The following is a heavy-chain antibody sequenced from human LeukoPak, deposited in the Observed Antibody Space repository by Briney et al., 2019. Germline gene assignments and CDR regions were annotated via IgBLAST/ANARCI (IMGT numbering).Heavy chain of an antibody. J-gene: IGHJ4*02. Sequence: GGSLRLSCAASGFTFSSYWMHWVRQAPGKGLVWVSRINSDGSSTSCADSVKGRFTISRDNAKNTLYLQMNSLRAEDTAVYYCARIRSTRSGFPDYWGQGTLVTVSS. CDR1: GFTFSSYW. CDR2: INSDGSST. V-gene: IGHV3-74*01. CDR3: ARIRSTRSGFPDY. D-gene: IGHD6-25*01.